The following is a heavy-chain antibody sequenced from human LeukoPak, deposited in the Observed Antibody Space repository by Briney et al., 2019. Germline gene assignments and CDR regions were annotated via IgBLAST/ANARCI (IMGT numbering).Heavy chain of an antibody. Sequence: SVTVSCKASPGTFSIYAISWVRPAPGQGLEWMGRIIPILGIANYAQKFQGRVTITADKSTSTDYMELSSLRSEDTAVYYCARDHYEYGGNLNWFDPWGQGTLVTVSS. J-gene: IGHJ5*02. CDR3: ARDHYEYGGNLNWFDP. D-gene: IGHD4-23*01. V-gene: IGHV1-69*04. CDR2: IIPILGIA. CDR1: PGTFSIYA.